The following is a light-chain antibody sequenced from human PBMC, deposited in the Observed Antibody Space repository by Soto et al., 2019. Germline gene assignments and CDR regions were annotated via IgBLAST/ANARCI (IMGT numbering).Light chain of an antibody. J-gene: IGKJ5*01. V-gene: IGKV4-1*01. CDR2: WAS. Sequence: IVMTPSPDSLAVSLGERCTIHCKPSQPALYSSNNKNYLTWYQQKPGQPPKLLIYWASTRESGVPDRFSGSGSGTDFTLTISSLQAEDVAVYYCQQYYSTPITFGQGTRLEI. CDR1: QPALYSSNNKNY. CDR3: QQYYSTPIT.